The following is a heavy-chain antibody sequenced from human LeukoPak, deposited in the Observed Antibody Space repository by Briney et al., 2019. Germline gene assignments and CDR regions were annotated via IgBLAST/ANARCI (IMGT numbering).Heavy chain of an antibody. V-gene: IGHV4-59*12. CDR3: ARGPAPYYYYMDV. CDR1: GGSISSYY. J-gene: IGHJ6*03. CDR2: IYYSGST. Sequence: KPSETLSLTCTVSGGSISSYYWSWIRQPPGKGLEWIGYIYYSGSTNYNPSLKSRATISVGTSKKQFSLKLSSVTAADTAVYYCARGPAPYYYYMDVWGKGTTVTVSS.